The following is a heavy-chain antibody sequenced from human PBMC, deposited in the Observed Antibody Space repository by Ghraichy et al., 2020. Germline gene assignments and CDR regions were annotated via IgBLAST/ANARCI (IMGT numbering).Heavy chain of an antibody. Sequence: ETLSLTCAASGFTFSSYWMSWVRQAPGKGLEWVANIKQDGSEKYYVDSVKGRFTISRDNAKNSLYLQMNSLRAEDTAVYYCARDRPVGATFGWFDPWGQGTLVTVSS. CDR1: GFTFSSYW. CDR3: ARDRPVGATFGWFDP. V-gene: IGHV3-7*03. D-gene: IGHD1-26*01. CDR2: IKQDGSEK. J-gene: IGHJ5*02.